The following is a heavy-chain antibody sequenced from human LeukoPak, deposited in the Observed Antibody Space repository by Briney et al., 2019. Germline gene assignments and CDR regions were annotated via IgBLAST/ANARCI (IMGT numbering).Heavy chain of an antibody. CDR3: AKDIGVVATIWALDY. Sequence: PGRSLRLSCAASGFTFDDYAMHWVRQAPGKGLEWVSGISWNSGSIGYADSVEGRFTISRDNAKNSLYLRMNSLRAEDTALYYCAKDIGVVATIWALDYWGQGTLVTVSS. CDR1: GFTFDDYA. CDR2: ISWNSGSI. V-gene: IGHV3-9*01. J-gene: IGHJ4*02. D-gene: IGHD5-12*01.